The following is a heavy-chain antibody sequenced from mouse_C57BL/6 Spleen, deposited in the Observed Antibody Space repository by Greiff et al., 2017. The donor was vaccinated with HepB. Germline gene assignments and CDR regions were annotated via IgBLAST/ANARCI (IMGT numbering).Heavy chain of an antibody. CDR1: GYTFTSYW. D-gene: IGHD1-1*01. CDR2: IDPSDSET. Sequence: QVQLQQPGAELVRPGSSVKLSCKASGYTFTSYWMHWVKQRPIQGLEWIGNIDPSDSETHYNQKFKEKATLTVDKSSSTAYMQLSSLTSEDSAVYYCARGSYYGSPYYFDYWGQGTTLTVSS. V-gene: IGHV1-52*01. J-gene: IGHJ2*01. CDR3: ARGSYYGSPYYFDY.